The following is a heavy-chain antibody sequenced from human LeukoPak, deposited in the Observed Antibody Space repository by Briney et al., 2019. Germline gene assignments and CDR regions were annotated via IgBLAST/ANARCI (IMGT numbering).Heavy chain of an antibody. V-gene: IGHV3-30*18. CDR1: GFTFSSYG. CDR3: ANPEMSTTSPSS. Sequence: GGSLRLSCAASGFTFSSYGMQWVRQAPGKGLEWVAVISYDGSNKYYLDSVKGRFTISRDNSKNTVYLQMNSLRDEDTAVYYCANPEMSTTSPSSWGQGTLVTVSS. CDR2: ISYDGSNK. D-gene: IGHD5-24*01. J-gene: IGHJ4*02.